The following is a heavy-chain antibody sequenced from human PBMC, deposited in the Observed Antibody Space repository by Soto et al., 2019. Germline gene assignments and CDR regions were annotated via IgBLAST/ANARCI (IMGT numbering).Heavy chain of an antibody. V-gene: IGHV3-23*01. J-gene: IGHJ6*02. CDR3: AKDQGIFGVVPLTSMDV. CDR2: ISGSGGST. CDR1: GFTFTSYA. D-gene: IGHD3-3*01. Sequence: GGSLRLSCAASGFTFTSYAMSWVRQAPGKGLEWLSAISGSGGSTYYADSVKGRFTISRDNSKNTLYLQMNSLGAEDTAVYYCAKDQGIFGVVPLTSMDVWGQGTTVTVSS.